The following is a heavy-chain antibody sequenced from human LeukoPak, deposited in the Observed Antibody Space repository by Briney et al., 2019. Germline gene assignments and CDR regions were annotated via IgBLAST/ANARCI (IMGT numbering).Heavy chain of an antibody. CDR3: ARQNRIHYAMDV. D-gene: IGHD1-14*01. Sequence: PSETLSLTCSVSSGSTSSTSHSWGWIRQPPGKGLEWIGNIHYSGITYYNPSLRSQITMSVDTSKNEFSLKLTSVTAADTAVYYCARQNRIHYAMDVWGQGTTVTVSS. CDR2: IHYSGIT. V-gene: IGHV4-39*01. CDR1: SGSTSSTSHS. J-gene: IGHJ6*02.